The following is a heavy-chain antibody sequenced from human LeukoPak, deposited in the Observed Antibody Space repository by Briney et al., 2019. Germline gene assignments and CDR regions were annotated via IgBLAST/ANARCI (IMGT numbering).Heavy chain of an antibody. CDR1: GTSISGDY. Sequence: SETLSLTCTVSGTSISGDYWSWTRQPPGKGLEWIGYVYFTGDTNSNPSLKNRVTISMDTSKNQVSLKVTSVTAADTAVYYCARHPFSSPFDYWGQGTLVAVSS. J-gene: IGHJ4*02. V-gene: IGHV4-59*08. CDR2: VYFTGDT. CDR3: ARHPFSSPFDY.